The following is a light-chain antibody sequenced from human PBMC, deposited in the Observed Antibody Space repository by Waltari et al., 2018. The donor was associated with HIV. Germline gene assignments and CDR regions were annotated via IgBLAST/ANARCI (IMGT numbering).Light chain of an antibody. V-gene: IGKV1-39*01. CDR3: QQSYEMPMT. J-gene: IGKJ1*01. CDR2: FAS. Sequence: DIQLTQSPSSLSASVGDRLIITCRASQSIRTYLNWYQQKPGKAPNLLINFASSLQSGVPARFSGSGSGTHFTLTINGLRPEDFATYYCQQSYEMPMTFGQGTKV. CDR1: QSIRTY.